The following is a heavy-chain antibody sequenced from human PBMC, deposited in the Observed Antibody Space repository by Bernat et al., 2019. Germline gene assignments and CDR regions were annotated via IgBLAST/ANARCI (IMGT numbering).Heavy chain of an antibody. Sequence: QITLKESGPTLVKPTQTLTLTCTFSGFSLSTSGVGVGWICQPPGKALEWLTLVYWDDDKRYSPSLKSRLTITKDTSKNQVVLTMTNMDPVDTATYYCARLGSSWFSVWGQGALVTVSS. D-gene: IGHD6-13*01. V-gene: IGHV2-5*02. CDR2: VYWDDDK. CDR1: GFSLSTSGVG. CDR3: ARLGSSWFSV. J-gene: IGHJ4*02.